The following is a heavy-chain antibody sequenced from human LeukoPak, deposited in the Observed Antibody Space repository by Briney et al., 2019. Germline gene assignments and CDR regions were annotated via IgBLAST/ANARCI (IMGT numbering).Heavy chain of an antibody. CDR1: GFTFSSYG. Sequence: GRSLRLSCAASGFTFSSYGMHWVRQAPGKGLEWVAVIWYDGSYKYYADSVQGRFSITGDNSKNTLYLQMNSLRAEDTAMYFCAREGAERLFVSNWFDPWGQGTLVTVSS. CDR3: AREGAERLFVSNWFDP. D-gene: IGHD3-3*01. J-gene: IGHJ5*02. CDR2: IWYDGSYK. V-gene: IGHV3-33*01.